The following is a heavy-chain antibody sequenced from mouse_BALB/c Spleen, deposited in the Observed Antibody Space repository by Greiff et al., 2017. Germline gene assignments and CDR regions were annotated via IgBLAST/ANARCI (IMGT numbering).Heavy chain of an antibody. CDR1: GFTFSDYY. CDR3: ARGGYVGYFYAMDY. Sequence: EVQGVESGGGLVKPGGSLKLSCAASGFTFSDYYMYWVRQTPEKRLEWVATISDGGSYTYYPDSVKGRFTISRDNAKNNLYLQMSSLKSEDTAMYYCARGGYVGYFYAMDYWGQGTSVTVSS. J-gene: IGHJ4*01. V-gene: IGHV5-4*02. CDR2: ISDGGSYT. D-gene: IGHD2-3*01.